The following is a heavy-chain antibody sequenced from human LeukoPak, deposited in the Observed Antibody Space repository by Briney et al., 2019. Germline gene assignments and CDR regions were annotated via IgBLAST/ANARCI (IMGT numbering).Heavy chain of an antibody. Sequence: PGGSLRLSCAASGFTFSSCAMSWVRQAPGKGLEWIGSIYYSGSTYYNPSLKSRVTISVDTSKNQFSLKVRSVAAADTAVYYCARTVYGPVDDWGQGTLVTVSS. CDR2: IYYSGST. J-gene: IGHJ4*02. V-gene: IGHV4-39*01. CDR3: ARTVYGPVDD. CDR1: GFTFSSCA. D-gene: IGHD2/OR15-2a*01.